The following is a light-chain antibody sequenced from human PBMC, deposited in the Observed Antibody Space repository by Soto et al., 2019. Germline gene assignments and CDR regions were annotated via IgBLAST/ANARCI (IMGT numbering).Light chain of an antibody. CDR2: IND. CDR1: SSNIGRST. Sequence: QSVLTQPPSAPGTPGQTVTISCSGSSSNIGRSTVNWYQQLPGTAPRLLIYINDQRPSGVPDRFSGSKSGTSASLAISGLQSEDEADYYCDAWDDSLKGSVVFGGGTKLTVL. V-gene: IGLV1-44*01. CDR3: DAWDDSLKGSVV. J-gene: IGLJ2*01.